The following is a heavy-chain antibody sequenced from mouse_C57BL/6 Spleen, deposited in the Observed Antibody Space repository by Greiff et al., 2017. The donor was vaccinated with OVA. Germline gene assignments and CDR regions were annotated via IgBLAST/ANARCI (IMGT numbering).Heavy chain of an antibody. D-gene: IGHD1-1*01. Sequence: VKLMESGPGLVQPSQSLSITCTVSGFSLTSYGVHWVRQSPGKGLEWLGVIWRGGSTDYNAAFMSRLSITKDNSKSQVFFKMNSLQADDTAIYYCAKNHGSSWYFDVWGTGTTVTVSS. CDR1: GFSLTSYG. CDR2: IWRGGST. CDR3: AKNHGSSWYFDV. V-gene: IGHV2-5*01. J-gene: IGHJ1*03.